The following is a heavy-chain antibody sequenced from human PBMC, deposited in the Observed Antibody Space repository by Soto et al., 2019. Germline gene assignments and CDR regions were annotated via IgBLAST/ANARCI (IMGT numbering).Heavy chain of an antibody. D-gene: IGHD6-19*01. CDR1: GASIRSTNYF. V-gene: IGHV4-39*02. CDR3: ARLGGYLTY. J-gene: IGHJ4*02. Sequence: PSETLSLTFTVSGASIRSTNYFLGWIRHPPGKGLEWIGIIYYDESTFCNPPLKTRPTISTDTSKNLFSLKLSSVTAADTGEYDCARLGGYLTYWGPGTLVTVSS. CDR2: IYYDEST.